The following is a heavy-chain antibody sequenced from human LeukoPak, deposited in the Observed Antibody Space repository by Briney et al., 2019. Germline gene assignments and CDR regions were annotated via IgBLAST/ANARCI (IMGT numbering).Heavy chain of an antibody. D-gene: IGHD3-3*01. CDR1: GGFFSGYY. V-gene: IGHV4-34*01. J-gene: IGHJ6*02. CDR3: ARAYYDFWSGYRGKYYYYYYGMDV. Sequence: SETLSLTCAVYGGFFSGYYWSWIRQPPGKGLEWIGEINHSGSTNYSPSLKSRVTISVDTSKNQFSLKLSSVTAADTAVYYCARAYYDFWSGYRGKYYYYYYGMDVWGQGTTVTVSS. CDR2: INHSGST.